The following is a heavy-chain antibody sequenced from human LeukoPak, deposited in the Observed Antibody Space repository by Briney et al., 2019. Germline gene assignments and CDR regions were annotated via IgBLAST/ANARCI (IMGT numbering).Heavy chain of an antibody. CDR3: AREAAGQANRDHLDS. D-gene: IGHD1-14*01. Sequence: GASVTLSCKASGFTFGSYSFSWVRQAPGQGLEWMGWISAFNGNTNYPHKLQGRVTMTTDTATNTVYMELRSLRPDDTAVYYCAREAAGQANRDHLDSWGQGTLVSVSS. V-gene: IGHV1-18*01. CDR1: GFTFGSYS. CDR2: ISAFNGNT. J-gene: IGHJ4*02.